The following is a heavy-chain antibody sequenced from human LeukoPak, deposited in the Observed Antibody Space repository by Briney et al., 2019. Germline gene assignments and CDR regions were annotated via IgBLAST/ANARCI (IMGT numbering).Heavy chain of an antibody. Sequence: ASVKVSCKASGYTFTSYGISWVRQAPGQGLEWMGWISAYNGNTNYAQKLQGRVTMTTDTSTSTAYMELRSLRSDDTAVYYCASGGKKGSGLQSFLDYWGQGTLVTVSS. V-gene: IGHV1-18*01. CDR3: ASGGKKGSGLQSFLDY. J-gene: IGHJ4*02. D-gene: IGHD4-11*01. CDR2: ISAYNGNT. CDR1: GYTFTSYG.